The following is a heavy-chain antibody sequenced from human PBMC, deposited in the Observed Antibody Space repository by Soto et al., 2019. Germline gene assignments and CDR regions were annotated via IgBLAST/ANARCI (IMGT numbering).Heavy chain of an antibody. CDR2: ISYDGSKK. D-gene: IGHD3-3*01. Sequence: GGSLRLSCAASGFTFSRYAMHWVRQAPGKGLEWVAVISYDGSKKYYADSVRGRFTISRDNSKSTLYLQMNSLRTEDTAVYYCARALEYDFWSGYPSFDYWGQGTLVTVSS. CDR3: ARALEYDFWSGYPSFDY. CDR1: GFTFSRYA. J-gene: IGHJ4*02. V-gene: IGHV3-30-3*01.